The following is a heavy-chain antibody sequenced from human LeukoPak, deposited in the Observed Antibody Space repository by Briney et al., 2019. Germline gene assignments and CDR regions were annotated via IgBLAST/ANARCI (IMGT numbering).Heavy chain of an antibody. D-gene: IGHD1-1*01. CDR1: GGSFSGYY. CDR3: ARGNWNVRFDP. Sequence: SETLSLTCAVYGGSFSGYYWSWIRRPPGKGLEWIGEVNQNGGTNYNPSLKSRVTISVDTSKNQFSLSLSSVTAADTAFYYCARGNWNVRFDPWGQGTLVTVSS. J-gene: IGHJ5*02. CDR2: VNQNGGT. V-gene: IGHV4-34*01.